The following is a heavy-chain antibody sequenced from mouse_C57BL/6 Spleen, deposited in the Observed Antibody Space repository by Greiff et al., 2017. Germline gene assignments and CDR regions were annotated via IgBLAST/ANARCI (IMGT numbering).Heavy chain of an antibody. D-gene: IGHD1-1*01. V-gene: IGHV1-20*01. CDR1: GYSFTDYF. Sequence: VQLQQSGPELVKPGDSVKISCKASGYSFTDYFMNWVMQSHGKSLEWIGRINPYNGDTFYNQKFKGKATLTVDKSSSTAHMELRSLTSEDSAVYYCARDSYGSSYYAMDYWGQGTSVTVSS. J-gene: IGHJ4*01. CDR3: ARDSYGSSYYAMDY. CDR2: INPYNGDT.